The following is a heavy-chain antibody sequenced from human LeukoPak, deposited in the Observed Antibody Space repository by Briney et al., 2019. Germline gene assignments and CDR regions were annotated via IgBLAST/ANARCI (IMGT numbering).Heavy chain of an antibody. CDR3: ARLVERNYDFWSGYYY. CDR1: GYSFTSYW. Sequence: GESLQISCKGSGYSFTSYWIGWVRQMPGKGLEWMGIIYPGDSDTRYSPSFQGQVTISADKSISTAYLQWSSLKASDTAMYYCARLVERNYDFWSGYYYWGQGTLVTVSS. V-gene: IGHV5-51*01. J-gene: IGHJ4*02. D-gene: IGHD3-3*01. CDR2: IYPGDSDT.